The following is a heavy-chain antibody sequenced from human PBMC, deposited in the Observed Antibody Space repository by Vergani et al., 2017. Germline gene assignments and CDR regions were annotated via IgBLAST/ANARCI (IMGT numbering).Heavy chain of an antibody. CDR3: TSPPGL. CDR1: GFTFSNAW. J-gene: IGHJ4*02. CDR2: IKSKANSYAT. Sequence: EVQLAESGGGLVKPGGSLRLSCAASGFTFSNAWMSWVRQAPGKGLEWVGRIKSKANSYATAYAASVKGRFTISRDDSKNTAYLQMNSLKTEDTAVYYCTSPPGLWGQGTLVTVSS. V-gene: IGHV3-73*01.